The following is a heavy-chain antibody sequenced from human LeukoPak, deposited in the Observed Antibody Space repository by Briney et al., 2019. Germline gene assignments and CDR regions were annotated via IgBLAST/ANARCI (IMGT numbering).Heavy chain of an antibody. V-gene: IGHV1-18*01. CDR2: RSSYNGNT. CDR1: GYTXTNYG. D-gene: IGHD6-13*01. Sequence: ASVKVSCKTSGYTXTNYGISWVRQAPGLGLEWMGWRSSYNGNTNYAQKVQGRVTMTTDTSTSTAYMELRSLRFDDTAVYYCARDQSVRLLQTSSTYFKHVFAIWGQGSMVTVSS. J-gene: IGHJ3*02. CDR3: ARDQSVRLLQTSSTYFKHVFAI.